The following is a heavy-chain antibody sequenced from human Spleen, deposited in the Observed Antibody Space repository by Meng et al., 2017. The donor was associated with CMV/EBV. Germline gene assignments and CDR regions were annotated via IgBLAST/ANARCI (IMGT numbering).Heavy chain of an antibody. J-gene: IGHJ4*02. Sequence: GSLRLSCTVSGGSISSSSYYWGWIRQPPGKGLEWIGSIYYSGSTYYNPSLKSRVTISVDTSKNQSSLKLSSVTAAGTAVYYCARHSTSVLRFLEWLLSPSFDYWGQGTLVTVSS. D-gene: IGHD3-3*01. CDR3: ARHSTSVLRFLEWLLSPSFDY. V-gene: IGHV4-39*01. CDR2: IYYSGST. CDR1: GGSISSSSYY.